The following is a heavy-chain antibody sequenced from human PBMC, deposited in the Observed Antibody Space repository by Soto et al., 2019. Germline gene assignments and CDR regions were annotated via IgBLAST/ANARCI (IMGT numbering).Heavy chain of an antibody. D-gene: IGHD6-13*01. Sequence: ASVKVSCKASGYTFTSYGISWVRQAPGQGPEWMGWISANNVNTNYAQKFQGRVTMTTDTSTSTAYMELRSLRSDDTAVYYRARDRSGSSWYYVYWGQGTLVTVSS. J-gene: IGHJ4*02. V-gene: IGHV1-18*01. CDR3: ARDRSGSSWYYVY. CDR1: GYTFTSYG. CDR2: ISANNVNT.